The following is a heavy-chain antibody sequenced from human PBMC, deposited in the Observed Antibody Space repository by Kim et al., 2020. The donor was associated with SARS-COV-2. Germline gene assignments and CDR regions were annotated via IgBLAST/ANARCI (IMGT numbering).Heavy chain of an antibody. CDR2: ISSSGSI. J-gene: IGHJ4*02. D-gene: IGHD3-10*01. CDR3: TRGRVPGSF. Sequence: GGSLRLSCAASGFTFSDYYMSWIRQAPGKGLEWVSYISSSGSINYADSVKGRFTISRANAKNSLFLQMNSLRAEDTAIYYCTRGRVPGSFWGQGTLVTVS. CDR1: GFTFSDYY. V-gene: IGHV3-11*04.